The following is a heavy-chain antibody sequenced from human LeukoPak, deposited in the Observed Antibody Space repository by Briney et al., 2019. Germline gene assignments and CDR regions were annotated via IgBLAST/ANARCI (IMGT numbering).Heavy chain of an antibody. CDR1: GGSFSGYY. CDR2: INHSGST. J-gene: IGHJ4*02. D-gene: IGHD3-22*01. V-gene: IGHV4-34*01. CDR3: ASQYYYDSSGFGAYYFDY. Sequence: SETLSLTCAVYGGSFSGYYWSWIRQPPGKGLEWIGEINHSGSTSYNPSLKSRVTISVDTSKNQFSLKLSPVTAADTAVYYCASQYYYDSSGFGAYYFDYWGQGTLVTVSS.